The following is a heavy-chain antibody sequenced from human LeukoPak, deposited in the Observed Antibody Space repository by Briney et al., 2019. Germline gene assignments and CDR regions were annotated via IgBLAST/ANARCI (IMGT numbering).Heavy chain of an antibody. D-gene: IGHD5-24*01. CDR2: INHSGST. CDR1: GGSFSGYY. J-gene: IGHJ5*02. CDR3: ARDLGDGYNRAIDLNWFDP. V-gene: IGHV4-34*01. Sequence: SETLSLTCAVYGGSFSGYYWSWIRQPPGKGLEWIGEINHSGSTNYNPSLKSRVTISVDTSKNQFSLKLSSVTAADTAVYYCARDLGDGYNRAIDLNWFDPWGQGTLVTVSS.